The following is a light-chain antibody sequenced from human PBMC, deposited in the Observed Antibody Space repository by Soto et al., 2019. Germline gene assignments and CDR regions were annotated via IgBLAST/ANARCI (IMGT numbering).Light chain of an antibody. CDR3: QQYGSSFRYT. CDR2: GAS. CDR1: QSVNGNY. V-gene: IGKV3-20*01. J-gene: IGKJ2*01. Sequence: EIVLTQSPGTLSLPPGERATLSCRASQSVNGNYLTWYQQKPGQAPRLLIYGASSRATGIPDRFSGSGSGTDFTLTISRLEPEDFAVYYCQQYGSSFRYTFGQGTKLEIK.